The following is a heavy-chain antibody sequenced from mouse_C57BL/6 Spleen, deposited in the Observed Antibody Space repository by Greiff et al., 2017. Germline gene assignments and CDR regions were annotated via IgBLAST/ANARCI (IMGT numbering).Heavy chain of an antibody. D-gene: IGHD3-2*02. J-gene: IGHJ2*01. V-gene: IGHV5-15*01. CDR3: ARAAQALYFDY. Sequence: EVKLMESGGGLVQPGGSLKLSCAASGFTFSDYGMAWVRQAPRKGPEWVAFISNLAYSIYYADTVTGRFTISRENAKNTLYLEMSSLRSEDTAMYYCARAAQALYFDYWGQGTTLTVSS. CDR1: GFTFSDYG. CDR2: ISNLAYSI.